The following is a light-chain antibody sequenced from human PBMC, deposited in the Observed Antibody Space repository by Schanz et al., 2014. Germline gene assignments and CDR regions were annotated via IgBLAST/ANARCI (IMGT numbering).Light chain of an antibody. Sequence: QSALTQPASVSGSRGQSVTISCTGTSSDVGSYNLVSWYQQHPGKAPKLMIYEVIKRPSGVPDRFSGSKSGNTASLTVSGLQAEDEADYYCASYAGSGNEVFGGGTKLTVL. V-gene: IGLV2-8*01. CDR2: EVI. CDR1: SSDVGSYNL. CDR3: ASYAGSGNEV. J-gene: IGLJ2*01.